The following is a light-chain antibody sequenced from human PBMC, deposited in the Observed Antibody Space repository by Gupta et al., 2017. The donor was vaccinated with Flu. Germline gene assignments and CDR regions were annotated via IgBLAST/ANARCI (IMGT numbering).Light chain of an antibody. J-gene: IGKJ1*01. CDR3: QKDNSAPWT. V-gene: IGKV1-27*01. CDR2: AAS. CDR1: QGISNY. Sequence: PSSLSASGGDRVTITCRASQGISNYLAWYQQKPGKVPKLLIYAASTLQSGVPSRFTGSGSGTDFTLTISSLQPEDVATYYCQKDNSAPWTFGPGTKVEIK.